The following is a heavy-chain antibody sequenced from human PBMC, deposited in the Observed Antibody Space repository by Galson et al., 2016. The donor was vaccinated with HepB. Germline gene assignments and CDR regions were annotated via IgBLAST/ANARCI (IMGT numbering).Heavy chain of an antibody. CDR2: ISYDGSNQ. CDR3: AKQVSIFGGIIRIPPNYFDS. J-gene: IGHJ4*02. Sequence: SLRLSCAASGLTFTSYNFHWVRQAPGKGLEWLAVISYDGSNQYYADSVRGRFTISRDNSKNTVHLQMNTLRAEDTAVYYCAKQVSIFGGIIRIPPNYFDSWGQGTLVTVSS. D-gene: IGHD3-3*01. CDR1: GLTFTSYN. V-gene: IGHV3-30*18.